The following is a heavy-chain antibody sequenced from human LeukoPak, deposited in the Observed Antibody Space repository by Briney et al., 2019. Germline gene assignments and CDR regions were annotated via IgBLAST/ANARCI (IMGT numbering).Heavy chain of an antibody. CDR3: ARVIAAAGD. Sequence: GVSLRLSCAASGFTFSSYAMHWVRQAPGKGLEWVAVISYDGSNKYYADSVRGRFTISRDNYKNTLYLQMNSLRGEDAAVYYCARVIAAAGDWGQGTLVTVSS. D-gene: IGHD6-13*01. J-gene: IGHJ1*01. CDR2: ISYDGSNK. CDR1: GFTFSSYA. V-gene: IGHV3-30-3*01.